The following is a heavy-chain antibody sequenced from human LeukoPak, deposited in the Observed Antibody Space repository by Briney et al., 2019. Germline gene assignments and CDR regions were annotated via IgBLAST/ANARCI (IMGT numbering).Heavy chain of an antibody. CDR1: GGSFSGYY. J-gene: IGHJ4*02. Sequence: SETLSLTCAVYGGSFSGYYWSWIRQPPGKGLEWIGEINHIVSTNYNPSLKSRVTISVYTSTNQFSLKLSSLSAADTAVSYCARVPITTVREVIFFDYWGQGTLVTVSS. CDR2: INHIVST. V-gene: IGHV4-34*01. D-gene: IGHD3-10*01. CDR3: ARVPITTVREVIFFDY.